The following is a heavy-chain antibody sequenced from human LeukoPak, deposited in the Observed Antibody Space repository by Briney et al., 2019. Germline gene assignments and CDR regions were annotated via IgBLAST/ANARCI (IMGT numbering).Heavy chain of an antibody. CDR3: ARESEQRGELQTYNWFDP. CDR1: GGSISTTTNS. J-gene: IGHJ5*02. CDR2: IYYGGSP. V-gene: IGHV4-39*02. Sequence: SETLSLTCNVSGGSISTTTNSWGWAWTRQRPTKGLEWIGSIYYGGSPYYTSSLKSRVTISVDTSKNQFSLKLASLTAADTAVYYCARESEQRGELQTYNWFDPWGQGTLVTVSS. D-gene: IGHD1-26*01.